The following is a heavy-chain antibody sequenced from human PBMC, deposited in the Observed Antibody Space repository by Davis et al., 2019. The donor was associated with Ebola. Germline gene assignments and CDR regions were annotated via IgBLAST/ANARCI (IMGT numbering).Heavy chain of an antibody. V-gene: IGHV4-59*08. Sequence: SETLSLTCSVSGGSVSSYYWSWIRQPPGKALEWIGYIYNSGRTNYNPSLKSRVTISLDTSKNQFSLKLSSVTAADTAVYYCARVYDALDYWGQGTLVTVSS. J-gene: IGHJ4*02. CDR3: ARVYDALDY. D-gene: IGHD3-16*01. CDR1: GGSVSSYY. CDR2: IYNSGRT.